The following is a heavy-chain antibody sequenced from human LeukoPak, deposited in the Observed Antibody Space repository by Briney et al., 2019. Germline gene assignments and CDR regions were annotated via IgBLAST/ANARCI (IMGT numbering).Heavy chain of an antibody. D-gene: IGHD6-13*01. CDR2: ISGSGGST. J-gene: IGHJ4*02. CDR1: GFTFSSYA. CDR3: ARELVPYYFDY. Sequence: GGSLRLSCAASGFTFSSYAMSWVRQAPGKGLEWVSAISGSGGSTYYADSVKGRFTISRDNAKNTLYLQMNSLRADDTAVYYCARELVPYYFDYRGQGTLVTVSS. V-gene: IGHV3-23*01.